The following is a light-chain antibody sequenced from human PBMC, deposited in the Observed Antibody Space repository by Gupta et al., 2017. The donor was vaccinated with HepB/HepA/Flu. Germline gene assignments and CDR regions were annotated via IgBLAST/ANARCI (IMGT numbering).Light chain of an antibody. CDR2: DVS. Sequence: QSALTQPRSVSGSPGQSVTISCTGTSSDVGGYNYVSWYQQHPGTAPKLMVYDVSKRPSGVPDRFSGSKSGNTASLTISGLQSEDEADYYCCSYAGNYSFVFGGGTKLTVL. J-gene: IGLJ2*01. CDR1: SSDVGGYNY. CDR3: CSYAGNYSFV. V-gene: IGLV2-11*01.